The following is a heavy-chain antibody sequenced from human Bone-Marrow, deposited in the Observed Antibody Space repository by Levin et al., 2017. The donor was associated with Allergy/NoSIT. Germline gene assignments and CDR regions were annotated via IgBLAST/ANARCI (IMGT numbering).Heavy chain of an antibody. D-gene: IGHD3-3*01. J-gene: IGHJ4*02. CDR2: IGWNSVKI. V-gene: IGHV3-9*01. Sequence: LSLTCAASGFTFDDYVMHWVRQTPGKGLEWVSGIGWNSVKIFYADSVKGRFTISRDNAKNSLSLQMNSLRVEDTALYYCVRDKGDFWSGWPLQYWGQGALVTVSP. CDR1: GFTFDDYV. CDR3: VRDKGDFWSGWPLQY.